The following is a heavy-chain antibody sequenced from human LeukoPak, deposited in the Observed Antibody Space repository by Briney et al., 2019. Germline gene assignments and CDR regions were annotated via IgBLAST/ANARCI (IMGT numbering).Heavy chain of an antibody. V-gene: IGHV4-31*03. J-gene: IGHJ4*02. Sequence: SETLSLTCTVSGGSISSGGYYWSWIRQHPGKGLEWIGYIYYSGSTYYNPSLKSRVTISVDKSKNQFSLKLSSVTAADTAVYHCARTADSSSHFDYWGQGTLVTVSS. CDR3: ARTADSSSHFDY. CDR2: IYYSGST. CDR1: GGSISSGGYY. D-gene: IGHD6-13*01.